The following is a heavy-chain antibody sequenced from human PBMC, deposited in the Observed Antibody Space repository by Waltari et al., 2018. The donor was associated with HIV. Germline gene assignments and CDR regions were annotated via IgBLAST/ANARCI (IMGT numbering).Heavy chain of an antibody. J-gene: IGHJ4*02. CDR3: ARDRHYDILTGSYFDY. CDR2: IKQDGSEK. V-gene: IGHV3-7*01. Sequence: EVQLVESGGGLVQPGGSLRLSCAASGFTLSSYWMSWVRQAPGKGLEWGANIKQDGSEKYDVDSVKGRFTISRDNAKNSLYLQMNSLRAEDTAVYYCARDRHYDILTGSYFDYWGQGTLVTVSS. CDR1: GFTLSSYW. D-gene: IGHD3-9*01.